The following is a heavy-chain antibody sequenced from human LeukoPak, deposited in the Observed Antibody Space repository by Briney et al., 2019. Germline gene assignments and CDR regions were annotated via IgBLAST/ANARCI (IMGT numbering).Heavy chain of an antibody. V-gene: IGHV3-7*01. J-gene: IGHJ6*02. CDR1: GFTFSSYW. D-gene: IGHD3-3*01. CDR3: AREGVAVDYYYYYGMDV. Sequence: GGSLRLSCAASGFTFSSYWMSWVRQAPGKGLEWVADMKQDGSEKYYVDSVKGRFTISRDNAKNSLYLQMNSLRAEDTAVYYCAREGVAVDYYYYYGMDVWGQGTTVTVSS. CDR2: MKQDGSEK.